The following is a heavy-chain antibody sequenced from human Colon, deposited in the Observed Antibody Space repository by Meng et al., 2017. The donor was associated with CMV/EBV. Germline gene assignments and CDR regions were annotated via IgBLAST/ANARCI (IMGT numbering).Heavy chain of an antibody. Sequence: GESLKISCAVSGFDFESSEMNWVRQAPGKGLEWVSYISGPAKAIYYADSVRGRFTISRDNAKNSLSLQMSGLRADDTAVYYCARLQWAAFDFLGRGTLVTVSS. CDR2: ISGPAKAI. J-gene: IGHJ4*02. CDR3: ARLQWAAFDF. CDR1: GFDFESSE. D-gene: IGHD6-19*01. V-gene: IGHV3-48*03.